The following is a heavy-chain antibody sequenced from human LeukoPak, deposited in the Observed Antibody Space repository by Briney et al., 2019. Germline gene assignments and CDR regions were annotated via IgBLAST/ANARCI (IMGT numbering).Heavy chain of an antibody. CDR2: ISSSSSYI. V-gene: IGHV3-21*01. Sequence: PGASLRLSCAASGFTFSSYSMNWVRQAPGKGLEWVSSISSSSSYIYYADSVKGRFTISRDNAKNSLYLQMNSLRAEDTAVYYCARDRARANSGSYFNWFDPWGQGTLLTVSS. J-gene: IGHJ5*02. D-gene: IGHD1-26*01. CDR1: GFTFSSYS. CDR3: ARDRARANSGSYFNWFDP.